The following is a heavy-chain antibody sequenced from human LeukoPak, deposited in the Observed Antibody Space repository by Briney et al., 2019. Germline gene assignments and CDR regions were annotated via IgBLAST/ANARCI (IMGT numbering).Heavy chain of an antibody. D-gene: IGHD3-10*01. CDR3: ARAHYCGSGSSFYYYYYMDV. V-gene: IGHV4-4*07. CDR1: GGSISSYY. CDR2: IYTSGST. J-gene: IGHJ6*03. Sequence: PSETLSLTCTVSGGSISSYYWSWIRQPAGKGLEWIGRIYTSGSTNYNPSLKSRVTMSVDTSKNQFSLKLSSVTAADTAVYYCARAHYCGSGSSFYYYYYMDVWGKGTTVTVSS.